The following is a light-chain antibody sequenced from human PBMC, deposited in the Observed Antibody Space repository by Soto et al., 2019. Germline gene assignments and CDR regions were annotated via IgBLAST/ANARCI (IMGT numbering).Light chain of an antibody. CDR1: QNINSN. J-gene: IGKJ2*01. V-gene: IGKV3-15*01. Sequence: EIVMTQPPATLSVSPGERATLSCRASQNINSNLAWYQQKPGQAPRLLIYGASTRATGIPARFSGSGSGTEFTLTISSLQSEDFAVYYCQEYNEWVKTFGQGTKLQIK. CDR3: QEYNEWVKT. CDR2: GAS.